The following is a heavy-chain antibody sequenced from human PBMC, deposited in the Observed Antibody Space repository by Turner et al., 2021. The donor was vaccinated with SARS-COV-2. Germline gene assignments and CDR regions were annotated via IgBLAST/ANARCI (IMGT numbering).Heavy chain of an antibody. D-gene: IGHD1-26*01. CDR3: ARRGRASRFSFDY. CDR2: IHYIGTT. Sequence: QLPLQASGPGLVQPSETLSLTCTVSGGSVSSSDHYWDWIRQPPGKGLDWIGSIHYIGTTYYNPSLKSRVTISVDTSKNQFSLNLTSVTAADTAVYFCARRGRASRFSFDYWGQGRLLTVSS. V-gene: IGHV4-39*01. CDR1: GGSVSSSDHY. J-gene: IGHJ4*02.